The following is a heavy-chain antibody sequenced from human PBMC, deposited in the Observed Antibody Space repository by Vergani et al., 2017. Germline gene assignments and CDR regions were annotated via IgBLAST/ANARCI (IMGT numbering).Heavy chain of an antibody. Sequence: QVQLVQSGAEVKKPGASVKVSCKASGYTFTGYYMHWVRQAPGQGLEWMGWINPNSGGTNYAQKFQGRVTMTRDTSISTAYMELSRLRSDDTAVYYCARADTYYYGSGSSYGLDYWGQGTLVTVSS. CDR1: GYTFTGYY. CDR3: ARADTYYYGSGSSYGLDY. D-gene: IGHD3-10*01. V-gene: IGHV1-2*02. CDR2: INPNSGGT. J-gene: IGHJ4*02.